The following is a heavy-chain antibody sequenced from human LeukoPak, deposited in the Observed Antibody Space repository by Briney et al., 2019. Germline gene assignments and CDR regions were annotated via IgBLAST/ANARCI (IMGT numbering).Heavy chain of an antibody. CDR2: ISYDGSNK. D-gene: IGHD3-10*01. J-gene: IGHJ4*02. Sequence: PGGSLRLSCAASGFTFSNYAMHWVRQAPGKGLEWVAVISYDGSNKYFADSVKGRFTISRDNSKNTLYLQMNSLRPEDTAVYYCAGTLWFGELAFDYWGQGTLVTVSS. CDR1: GFTFSNYA. CDR3: AGTLWFGELAFDY. V-gene: IGHV3-30*04.